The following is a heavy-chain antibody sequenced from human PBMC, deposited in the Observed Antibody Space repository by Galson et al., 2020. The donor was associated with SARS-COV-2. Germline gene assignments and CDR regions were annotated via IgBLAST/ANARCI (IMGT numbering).Heavy chain of an antibody. CDR2: LHWDDDK. CDR1: GLSLYTRAMC. Sequence: SGPTLVKPTQTLTLTCPFSGLSLYTRAMCVSWLRQPPGKPLEWLYRLHWDDDKHYNTSLKNRLSISKDTSKNQVVLRMTNMEHGDTATYYCARTWISGTTSRTFDSWGQGTLVTVSS. D-gene: IGHD1-1*01. J-gene: IGHJ4*02. V-gene: IGHV2-70*11. CDR3: ARTWISGTTSRTFDS.